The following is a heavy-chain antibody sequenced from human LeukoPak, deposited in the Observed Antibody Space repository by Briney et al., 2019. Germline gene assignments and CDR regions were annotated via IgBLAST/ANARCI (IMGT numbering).Heavy chain of an antibody. J-gene: IGHJ6*03. Sequence: GASVKVSCKASGYTFTSYGISWVRQAPGQGLEWMGGISAYNGNTNYAQKLQGRVTMTTDTSTSTAYMELRSLRSDDTAVYYCARDLFGSSWVYYYYMDVWGKGTTVTVSS. D-gene: IGHD6-13*01. CDR1: GYTFTSYG. V-gene: IGHV1-18*01. CDR2: ISAYNGNT. CDR3: ARDLFGSSWVYYYYMDV.